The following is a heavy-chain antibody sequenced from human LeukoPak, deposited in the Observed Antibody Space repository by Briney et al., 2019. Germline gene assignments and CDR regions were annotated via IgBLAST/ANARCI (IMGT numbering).Heavy chain of an antibody. CDR2: INPNSGGT. Sequence: ASVKVSCKASGYTFTDNYIHWVRQAPGQGLEWMGRINPNSGGTNYAQRFQGRVTMTRETSINTAYMELGWLRSDDTAMYHCARDRGRWELQALPDHWGQGTLVTISS. CDR3: ARDRGRWELQALPDH. D-gene: IGHD1-26*01. CDR1: GYTFTDNY. J-gene: IGHJ4*02. V-gene: IGHV1-2*06.